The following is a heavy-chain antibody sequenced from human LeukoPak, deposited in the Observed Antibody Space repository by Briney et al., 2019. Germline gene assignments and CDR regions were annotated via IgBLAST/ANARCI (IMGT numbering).Heavy chain of an antibody. V-gene: IGHV3-7*01. Sequence: GGSLRLSCAASGFTFSRYWMTWVRQAPGKGLEWVANIKQDGSEEYYVDSVKGRFTISRDNAKNSLYLQMNSLRAEDTAVYYCARDSPERGYSYGPLDNYFDYWGQGTPVTVPS. CDR1: GFTFSRYW. CDR2: IKQDGSEE. J-gene: IGHJ4*02. CDR3: ARDSPERGYSYGPLDNYFDY. D-gene: IGHD5-18*01.